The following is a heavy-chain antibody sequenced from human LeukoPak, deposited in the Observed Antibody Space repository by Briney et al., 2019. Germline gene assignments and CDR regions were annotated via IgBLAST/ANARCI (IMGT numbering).Heavy chain of an antibody. Sequence: GASVKVSCKASGGTFSSYAISWVRQAPGQGLEWMGRINPNSGGTNYAQKFQGRVTMTRDTSISTAYMELSRLRSDDTAVYYCARGDYGNDAFDIWGQGTMVTVSS. J-gene: IGHJ3*02. V-gene: IGHV1-2*06. CDR1: GGTFSSYA. CDR3: ARGDYGNDAFDI. D-gene: IGHD4-11*01. CDR2: INPNSGGT.